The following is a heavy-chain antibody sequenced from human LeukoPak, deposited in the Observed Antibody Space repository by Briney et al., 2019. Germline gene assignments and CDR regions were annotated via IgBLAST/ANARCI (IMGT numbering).Heavy chain of an antibody. D-gene: IGHD5-12*01. J-gene: IGHJ4*02. V-gene: IGHV3-23*01. CDR2: ISGGGGST. CDR1: GFTFSSYA. Sequence: GGSLRLSCAASGFTFSSYAMSWVRQAPGKGLEWVSAISGGGGSTYYADSVKGRFTISRDNSKNTLYLQMNSLRAEDTAVYYCAKDRGGLRFQGYFDYWGQGTLVTVSS. CDR3: AKDRGGLRFQGYFDY.